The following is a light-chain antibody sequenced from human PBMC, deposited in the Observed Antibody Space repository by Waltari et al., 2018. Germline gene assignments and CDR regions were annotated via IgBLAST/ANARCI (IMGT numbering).Light chain of an antibody. CDR1: QYVNIRY. CDR3: QQDDTLPRVT. Sequence: EIVFTQSAGTLSWSPGEGSTLSCRASQYVNIRYLAWYQQNPGQAPRPLIYDTSTRAAGIPDRFSGSGSGRDFTLTISRLEPEDFAVYYCQQDDTLPRVTFGGGTKVEIK. CDR2: DTS. V-gene: IGKV3-20*01. J-gene: IGKJ4*02.